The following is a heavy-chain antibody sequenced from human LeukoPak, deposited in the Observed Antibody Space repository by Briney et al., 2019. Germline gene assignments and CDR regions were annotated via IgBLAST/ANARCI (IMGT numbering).Heavy chain of an antibody. V-gene: IGHV4-59*01. CDR2: IHYSGNT. J-gene: IGHJ4*02. CDR3: TKIANGGLSGY. CDR1: GGSISGYY. D-gene: IGHD2-8*01. Sequence: SETLSLTCTVSGGSISGYYWAWIRQPPGKVLEWIGYIHYSGNTNYNPSLKSRVSMSVDTSKNQFSLILTSVTAADTAVYYCTKIANGGLSGYWGQGTLVTVSS.